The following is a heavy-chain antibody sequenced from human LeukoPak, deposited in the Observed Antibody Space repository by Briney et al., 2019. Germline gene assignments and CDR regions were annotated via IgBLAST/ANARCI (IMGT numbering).Heavy chain of an antibody. D-gene: IGHD2-2*03. CDR2: ISTGGGNT. CDR3: AKDGGLWISAHWGDS. CDR1: GFTFSSYG. Sequence: GRSLRLSCAASGFTFSSYGMHWVRQAPGKGLKWVSTISTGGGNTYYADSVQGRFTVSRDDSKNTLYLQMNSLRAEDTAVYYCAKDGGLWISAHWGDSWGRGTLVTVSS. J-gene: IGHJ4*02. V-gene: IGHV3-23*01.